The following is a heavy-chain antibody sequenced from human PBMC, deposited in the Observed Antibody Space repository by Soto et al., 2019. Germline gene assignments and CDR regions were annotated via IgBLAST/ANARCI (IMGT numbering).Heavy chain of an antibody. CDR2: IYYSGST. V-gene: IGHV4-39*01. D-gene: IGHD3-22*01. Sequence: SETLSLTCTVSGGSISSSSYYWGWIRQPPGKGLEWIGSIYYSGSTYYNPSLKSRVTISVDTSKNQFSLKLSPVTAADTAVYYCARCTSDYYDSSGYYPQYYFDYWGQGTLVTVSS. J-gene: IGHJ4*02. CDR3: ARCTSDYYDSSGYYPQYYFDY. CDR1: GGSISSSSYY.